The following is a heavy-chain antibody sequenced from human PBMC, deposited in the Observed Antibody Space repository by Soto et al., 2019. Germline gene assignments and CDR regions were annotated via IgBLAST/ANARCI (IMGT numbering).Heavy chain of an antibody. CDR1: GFTFSTYA. Sequence: GSLRLSCAASGFTFSTYALSWVRQAPGKGLEWVSAISANGQGIYYADSVRGRFTISRDNSKNTIFLHMDSLRAEDTAVYYCAKDRHYPRDQSHYWGQGTLVTVSS. V-gene: IGHV3-23*01. CDR2: ISANGQGI. D-gene: IGHD2-2*01. CDR3: AKDRHYPRDQSHY. J-gene: IGHJ4*02.